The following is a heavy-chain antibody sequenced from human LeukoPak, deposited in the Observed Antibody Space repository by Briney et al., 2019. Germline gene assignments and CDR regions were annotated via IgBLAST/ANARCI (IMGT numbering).Heavy chain of an antibody. CDR2: ISDSGSKI. J-gene: IGHJ6*03. D-gene: IGHD2-15*01. V-gene: IGHV3-48*01. CDR3: ARGRIYFYMDV. CDR1: GFTFSSNS. Sequence: GGSLRLSCAASGFTFSSNSMNWVRQAPGKGLEWVSYISDSGSKIYYADSVKGRFTISRDNAKNSLYLQMNSLRAEDTAVYYCARGRIYFYMDVWGKGTTATVSS.